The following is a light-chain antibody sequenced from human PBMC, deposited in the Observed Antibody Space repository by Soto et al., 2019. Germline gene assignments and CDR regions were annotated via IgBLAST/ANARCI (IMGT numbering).Light chain of an antibody. CDR2: DTS. J-gene: IGKJ4*01. CDR3: QQRAIWPLT. V-gene: IGKV3D-11*01. CDR1: QGIGDT. Sequence: VLTQSPATLSVSPWEGATLSCRASQGIGDTLAWYQHKAGQTPRLLIYDTSNRATGIPARFSGSGAGTDFTLTSSSLEPEDVAVDYCQQRAIWPLTFGGGTKVDIK.